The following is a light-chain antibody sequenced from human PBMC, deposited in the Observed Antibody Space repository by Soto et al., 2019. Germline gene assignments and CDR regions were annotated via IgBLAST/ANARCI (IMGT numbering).Light chain of an antibody. CDR3: QQYYDYSTLYT. CDR2: DAS. Sequence: DIQMTQSPSTLSASVGDRVTITCRASQGIISWLAWYQQKPGKAPKFLIYDASILESGVPSRFSGSGFGREFTLTISSLQPDDFATYYCQQYYDYSTLYTFGQGTKVEIK. J-gene: IGKJ2*01. V-gene: IGKV1-5*01. CDR1: QGIISW.